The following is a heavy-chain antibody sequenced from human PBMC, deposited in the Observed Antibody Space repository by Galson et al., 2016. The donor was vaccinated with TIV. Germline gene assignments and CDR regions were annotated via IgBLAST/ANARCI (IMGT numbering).Heavy chain of an antibody. CDR3: ARPLGYCSSSRCFYPY. CDR1: GFVFSDYA. J-gene: IGHJ1*01. CDR2: SSFDGSNE. D-gene: IGHD2-2*01. Sequence: SLRLSCAGAGFVFSDYAMHWLRQAPGRGPEWVGVSSFDGSNEFYADSVKGRFTVSRDNSKNTLFLQMDSLRPEDTAVYYCARPLGYCSSSRCFYPYWGQGTLVTVS. V-gene: IGHV3-30*14.